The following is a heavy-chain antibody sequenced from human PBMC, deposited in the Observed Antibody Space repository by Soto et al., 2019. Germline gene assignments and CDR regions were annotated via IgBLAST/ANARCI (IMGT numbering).Heavy chain of an antibody. Sequence: PGGSLRLSCAASGLLFSTYAMTWVRQAPGKGLEWVSTITGNGASTYYADSVKGRFTISRDNSKNTLYLQMNSLRAEDTATYFCANGILGYYHGMDVWSQGTTVTVSS. V-gene: IGHV3-23*01. D-gene: IGHD2-15*01. CDR1: GLLFSTYA. J-gene: IGHJ6*02. CDR2: ITGNGAST. CDR3: ANGILGYYHGMDV.